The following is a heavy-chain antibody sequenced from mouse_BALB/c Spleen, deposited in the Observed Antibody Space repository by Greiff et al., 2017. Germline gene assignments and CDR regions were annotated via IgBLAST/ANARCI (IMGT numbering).Heavy chain of an antibody. D-gene: IGHD1-2*01. J-gene: IGHJ1*01. V-gene: IGHV1-5*01. Sequence: EVQLQQSGTVLARPGASVKMSCKASGYTFTSYWMHWVKQRPGQGLEWIGAIYPGNSDTSYNQKFKGKAKLTAVTSTSTAYMELSSLTNEDSAVYYCTRGDYGYGWYFDVWGAGTTVTVSS. CDR1: GYTFTSYW. CDR3: TRGDYGYGWYFDV. CDR2: IYPGNSDT.